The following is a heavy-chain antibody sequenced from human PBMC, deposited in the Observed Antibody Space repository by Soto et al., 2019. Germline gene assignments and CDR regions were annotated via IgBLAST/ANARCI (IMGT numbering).Heavy chain of an antibody. CDR1: GFTFSTYA. Sequence: GGSLRLSCAGSGFTFSTYAMNWVRQAPGKGLEWVATIVGSGKNTYYADSVKGRFTISRDNSRNTLYLQMDNLRGEDTALYYCASALIRGTAYGLDVWGQGTTVTVSS. CDR2: IVGSGKNT. J-gene: IGHJ6*02. CDR3: ASALIRGTAYGLDV. V-gene: IGHV3-23*05.